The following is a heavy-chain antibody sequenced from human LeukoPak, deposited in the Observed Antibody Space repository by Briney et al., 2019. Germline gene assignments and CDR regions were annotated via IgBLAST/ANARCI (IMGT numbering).Heavy chain of an antibody. CDR2: IYHSGST. V-gene: IGHV4-4*02. Sequence: SGTLSLTCAVSGGSISSSNWWSWVRQPPGRGLEWIGEIYHSGSTNYNPSLKSRVTISVDKSKNQFSLKLSSVTAADTAVYYCARGEGAYGSGSYYNRYWGQGTLVTVSS. D-gene: IGHD3-10*01. CDR1: GGSISSSNW. CDR3: ARGEGAYGSGSYYNRY. J-gene: IGHJ4*02.